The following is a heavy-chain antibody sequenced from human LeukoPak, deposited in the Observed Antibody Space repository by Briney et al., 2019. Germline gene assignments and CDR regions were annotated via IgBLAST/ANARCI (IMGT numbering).Heavy chain of an antibody. D-gene: IGHD3-10*01. CDR2: INPNSGGT. J-gene: IGHJ4*02. CDR1: GYTFTGYY. Sequence: ASVKVSRKASGYTFTGYYMHWVRQAPGQGLEWMGWINPNSGGTNYAQKFQGRVTMTRDTSISTAYMELSRLRSDDTAVYYCARVPVGSGGGFLFYFWGQGTLVTVSS. CDR3: ARVPVGSGGGFLFYF. V-gene: IGHV1-2*02.